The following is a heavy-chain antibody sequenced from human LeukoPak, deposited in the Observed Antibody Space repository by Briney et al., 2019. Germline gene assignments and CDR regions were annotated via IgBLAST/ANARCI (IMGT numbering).Heavy chain of an antibody. CDR1: GYSISSGYY. CDR3: ASVDTANKVVFDY. V-gene: IGHV4-38-2*01. D-gene: IGHD5-18*01. J-gene: IGHJ4*02. Sequence: SETLSLTCAVSGYSISSGYYWGWIRRPPGKGLEWIGSIYHSGSTYYNPSLKSRVTISVDTSKNQFSLKLSSVTAADTAVYYCASVDTANKVVFDYWGQGTLVTVSS. CDR2: IYHSGST.